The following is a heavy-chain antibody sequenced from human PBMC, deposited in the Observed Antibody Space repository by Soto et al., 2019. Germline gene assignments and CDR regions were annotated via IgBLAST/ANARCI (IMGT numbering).Heavy chain of an antibody. Sequence: EVQLLESGGGLVQRGGSLRLSCAASGFIFNNYAMTWVRQAPGKGLEWVARVSGRGGSAYYADSVKGRLTISRDNSNNTLYLQMTNGIGEDTAVYYCVRRAGGAVVWYYDLWGRGTLVSVFS. CDR3: VRRAGGAVVWYYDL. V-gene: IGHV3-23*01. J-gene: IGHJ2*01. CDR2: VSGRGGSA. CDR1: GFIFNNYA. D-gene: IGHD2-21*01.